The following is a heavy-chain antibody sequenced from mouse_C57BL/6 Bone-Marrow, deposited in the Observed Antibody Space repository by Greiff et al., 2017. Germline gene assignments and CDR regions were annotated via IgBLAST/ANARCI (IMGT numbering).Heavy chain of an antibody. CDR3: TTGDYGGFAY. CDR2: IDPENGDT. D-gene: IGHD2-4*01. CDR1: GFNIKDDY. Sequence: EVKLQQSGAELVRPGASVKLSCTASGFNIKDDYMNWVKQRPEQGLEWIGWIDPENGDTEYASKFQGKATITADTSSNTASLQLSSLTSEDTAVYYCTTGDYGGFAYWGQGTLVTVSA. J-gene: IGHJ3*01. V-gene: IGHV14-4*01.